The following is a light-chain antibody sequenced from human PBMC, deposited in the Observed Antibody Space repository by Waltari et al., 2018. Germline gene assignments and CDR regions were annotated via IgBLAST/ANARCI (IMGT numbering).Light chain of an antibody. CDR2: DVT. V-gene: IGLV2-14*03. Sequence: QSALTQPASVSGSPGQSITISCTGTINDIGYYNFVSWYQQHPSKAPRLILFDVTRWPSGVSHRFSSAKSGSAASVTTTALQAEDEADYYCASYTNTNTIIFGEGTKVAVL. CDR3: ASYTNTNTII. J-gene: IGLJ2*01. CDR1: INDIGYYNF.